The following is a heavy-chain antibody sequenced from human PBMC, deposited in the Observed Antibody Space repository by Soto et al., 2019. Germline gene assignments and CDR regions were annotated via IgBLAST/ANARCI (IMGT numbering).Heavy chain of an antibody. V-gene: IGHV3-30-3*01. CDR1: GFTFSSYA. CDR3: ARGQPPY. Sequence: QVQLVESGGGVVQPGRSLRLSCAASGFTFSSYAMHWVRQAPGKGLEWVAVISYDGSNKYYADSVKGRFTISRDNSKNTLYLQMNSPRAEDTAVYYCARGQPPYWGQGTLVTVSS. CDR2: ISYDGSNK. D-gene: IGHD6-13*01. J-gene: IGHJ4*02.